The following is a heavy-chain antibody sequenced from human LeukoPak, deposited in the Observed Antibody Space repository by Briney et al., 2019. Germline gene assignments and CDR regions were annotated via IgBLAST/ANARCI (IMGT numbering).Heavy chain of an antibody. CDR3: ARAPVAGTYYFDY. Sequence: GGSLRLSCAASGFTFSSYDMHWVRQAPGKGLEWVAVIWYDGSNKYYADSVKGRFTISRDNSKNTLYLQMNSLRAEDTAVYYCARAPVAGTYYFDYWGQGTLVTVSS. CDR2: IWYDGSNK. V-gene: IGHV3-33*01. CDR1: GFTFSSYD. D-gene: IGHD6-19*01. J-gene: IGHJ4*02.